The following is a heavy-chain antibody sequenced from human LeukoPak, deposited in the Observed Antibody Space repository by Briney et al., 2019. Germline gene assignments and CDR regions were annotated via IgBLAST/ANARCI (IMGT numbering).Heavy chain of an antibody. CDR2: IYHSGST. D-gene: IGHD1-1*01. V-gene: IGHV4-4*07. J-gene: IGHJ4*02. Sequence: SETLSLPCSVSTDYTNTYYWSWIRQSAGKGVALIGHIYHSGSTDYHPSFKSRVTISIDMSKKEFSLKLTSVTVADTAMYYCASQNHVRYSYYFDYWGQGTLVIVSS. CDR1: TDYTNTYY. CDR3: ASQNHVRYSYYFDY.